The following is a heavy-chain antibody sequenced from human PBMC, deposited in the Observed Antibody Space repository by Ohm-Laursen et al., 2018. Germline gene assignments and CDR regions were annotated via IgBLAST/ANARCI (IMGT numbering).Heavy chain of an antibody. J-gene: IGHJ5*02. CDR3: ANTLGGYQLLWPWFDP. D-gene: IGHD2-2*01. V-gene: IGHV3-48*01. CDR2: INAYKNDL. CDR1: GFTFSDHG. Sequence: SLRLSCAASGFTFSDHGMNWVRQAPGKGLEWLSYINAYKNDLFYADSVKGRFTISRDNAENLLYLQMNSLRAEDTAVYYCANTLGGYQLLWPWFDPWGQGTLVTVSS.